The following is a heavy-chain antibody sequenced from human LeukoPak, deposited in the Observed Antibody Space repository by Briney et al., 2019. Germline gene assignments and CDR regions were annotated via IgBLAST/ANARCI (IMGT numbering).Heavy chain of an antibody. CDR3: ASGIAVAGPIDY. V-gene: IGHV4-34*01. CDR1: RGSFSGYY. CDR2: INHSGST. Sequence: SETLSLTCAVYRGSFSGYYWSWIRQPPGKGLEWIGEINHSGSTNYNPSLKSRVTISVDTSKNQFSLKLSSVTAADTAVYYCASGIAVAGPIDYWGQGTLVTVSS. D-gene: IGHD6-19*01. J-gene: IGHJ4*02.